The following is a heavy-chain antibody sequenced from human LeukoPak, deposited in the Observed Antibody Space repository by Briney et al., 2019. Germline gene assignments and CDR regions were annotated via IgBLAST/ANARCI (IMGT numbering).Heavy chain of an antibody. CDR1: GYSFTSYW. V-gene: IGHV5-51*01. J-gene: IGHJ4*02. D-gene: IGHD3-9*01. CDR3: ARRFYDILTGYYFDY. Sequence: GESLKISCKGSGYSFTSYWIGWVRQVPGKGLEWMGIIYPGDSDTRYSPSFQGQVTISADKSISTAYLQWSSLKASDTAMYYCARRFYDILTGYYFDYWGQGTLVTVSS. CDR2: IYPGDSDT.